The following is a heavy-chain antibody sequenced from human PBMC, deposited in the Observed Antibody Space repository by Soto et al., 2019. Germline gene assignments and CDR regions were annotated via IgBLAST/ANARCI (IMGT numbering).Heavy chain of an antibody. J-gene: IGHJ5*02. CDR2: VKTDGSST. CDR1: GFIFSNYW. V-gene: IGHV3-74*01. Sequence: EVQLVESGGGLVPPGGSLSHTCAASGFIFSNYWMHWVRQAPGKGLVWVSRVKTDGSSTSYADSVKGRFTISRDNVKNAVYLEMNSLRAEDTAVYYCTREKYDPWGQGTLVIVSS. CDR3: TREKYDP.